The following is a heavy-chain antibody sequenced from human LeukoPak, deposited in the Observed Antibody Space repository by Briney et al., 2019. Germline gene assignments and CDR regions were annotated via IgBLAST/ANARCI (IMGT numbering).Heavy chain of an antibody. CDR3: ARQGQGTRDNWFDP. Sequence: PSETLSLTCTVSGGSISSSSYYWGWIRQPPGKGLEWIVSIYYSGSTHYNPSLKSRVTISVDTSKNQFSLKLSSVTAADTAVYYCARQGQGTRDNWFDPWGQGTLVTVSS. D-gene: IGHD1-1*01. V-gene: IGHV4-39*01. CDR2: IYYSGST. J-gene: IGHJ5*02. CDR1: GGSISSSSYY.